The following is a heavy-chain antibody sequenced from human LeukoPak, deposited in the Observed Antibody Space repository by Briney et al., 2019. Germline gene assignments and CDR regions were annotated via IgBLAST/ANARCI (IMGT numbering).Heavy chain of an antibody. CDR3: ATPSPSGSYYYFDY. CDR1: GFTFSSYW. CDR2: IKQDGSEK. V-gene: IGHV3-7*01. Sequence: GGSLRLSCAAPGFTFSSYWMSWVRQAPGKGLEWVANIKQDGSEKYYVDSVKGRFTISRDNAKNSLYLQMNSLRAEDTAVYYCATPSPSGSYYYFDYWGQGTLVTVSS. D-gene: IGHD1-26*01. J-gene: IGHJ4*02.